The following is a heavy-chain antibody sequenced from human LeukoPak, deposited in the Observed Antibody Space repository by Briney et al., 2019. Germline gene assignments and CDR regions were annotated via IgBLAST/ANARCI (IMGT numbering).Heavy chain of an antibody. CDR3: ARRSAYSSGWTDY. J-gene: IGHJ4*02. V-gene: IGHV1-2*02. CDR1: GYTFTGYY. Sequence: GASVKVSCKASGYTFTGYYMHWVRQAPGQGLEWMGWINPNSGGTNYAQKFQGRVTMTRDTSISTAYMELSRLRSDDTAVYYCARRSAYSSGWTDYWGQGTLVTVSS. CDR2: INPNSGGT. D-gene: IGHD6-19*01.